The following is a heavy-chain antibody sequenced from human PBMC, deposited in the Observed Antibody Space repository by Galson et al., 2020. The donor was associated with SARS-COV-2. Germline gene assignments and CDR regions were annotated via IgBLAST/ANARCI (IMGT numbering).Heavy chain of an antibody. Sequence: SVKVSCKASGGTFNNNAISWVRQAPGQGLEWMGRLIVFLGTPTYTQKFQDRVSITADESTSIVYMELSSLTPEDTAVYYCARDIYYYNSGTSPALVYFASWGQGTLVTVSS. J-gene: IGHJ4*02. CDR2: LIVFLGTP. D-gene: IGHD3-10*01. CDR3: ARDIYYYNSGTSPALVYFAS. V-gene: IGHV1-69*11. CDR1: GGTFNNNA.